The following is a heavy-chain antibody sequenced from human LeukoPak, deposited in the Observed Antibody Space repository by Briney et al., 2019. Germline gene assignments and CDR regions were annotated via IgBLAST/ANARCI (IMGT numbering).Heavy chain of an antibody. Sequence: SGTLCLTCAVSGGSISSYYWSWIRQPAGKGLEWIGRIYTRGSTNYNPSLKSGVTMSVDASNHQFPLKLSSVTAADTAVYYSARGRYCSADICSGGDAFDIWGQGTMVSVSS. CDR1: GGSISSYY. CDR3: ARGRYCSADICSGGDAFDI. J-gene: IGHJ3*02. D-gene: IGHD2-15*01. V-gene: IGHV4-4*07. CDR2: IYTRGST.